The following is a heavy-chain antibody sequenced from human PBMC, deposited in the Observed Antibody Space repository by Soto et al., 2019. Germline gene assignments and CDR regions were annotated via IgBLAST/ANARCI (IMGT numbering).Heavy chain of an antibody. CDR1: GFTFSSYA. Sequence: EVQLLESGGGLVHPGGSLRLSCAASGFTFSSYAMSWVRQAPGKGLEWVSAISGSGGSTYYADYVKGRFTISRDNSKITLYLQMHSRRAEDTGVYYCAKQLRSQGSVYYDYYGMDVWGQGTTVTLSS. CDR2: ISGSGGST. CDR3: AKQLRSQGSVYYDYYGMDV. J-gene: IGHJ6*02. D-gene: IGHD3-10*01. V-gene: IGHV3-23*01.